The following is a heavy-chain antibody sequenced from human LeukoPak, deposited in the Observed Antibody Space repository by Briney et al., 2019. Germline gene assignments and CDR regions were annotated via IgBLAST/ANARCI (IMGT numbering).Heavy chain of an antibody. CDR1: GFTFSSYG. Sequence: PGGSLRLSCAASGFTFSSYGMHWVRQAPGKGLEWVAVISYDGSNKYYADSVKGRFTISRDNFKNTLYLQMNSLRAEDTAVYYCAKDYYDSSGYPFPQDWGQGTLVTVSS. V-gene: IGHV3-30*18. CDR2: ISYDGSNK. CDR3: AKDYYDSSGYPFPQD. D-gene: IGHD3-22*01. J-gene: IGHJ4*02.